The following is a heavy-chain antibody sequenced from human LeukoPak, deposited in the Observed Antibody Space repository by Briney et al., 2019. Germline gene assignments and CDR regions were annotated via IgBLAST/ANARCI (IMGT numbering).Heavy chain of an antibody. CDR1: GGSISSYY. CDR2: IYYSGST. V-gene: IGHV4-59*12. CDR3: ARGRGTLDY. Sequence: SETLSLTCTVSGGSISSYYWSWIRQPPGKGLEWIGYIYYSGSTNYNPSLKSRVTISVDTSKNQFSLKLSSVTAADTAVYYCARGRGTLDYWGQGTLVTVSS. J-gene: IGHJ4*02. D-gene: IGHD3-16*01.